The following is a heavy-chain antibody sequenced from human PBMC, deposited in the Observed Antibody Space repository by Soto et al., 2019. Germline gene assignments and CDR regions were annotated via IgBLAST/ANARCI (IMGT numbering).Heavy chain of an antibody. Sequence: SETLSLTCAVYGGSFSGYYWSWIRQPPGKGLEWIGEINHSGGTNYNPSLKSRVTISVDTSKNQFSLRLSSVTAADTAVYYCARGHELRYFDWLLFWPFDYWGQGTLVTVSS. D-gene: IGHD3-9*01. CDR2: INHSGGT. CDR1: GGSFSGYY. J-gene: IGHJ4*02. CDR3: ARGHELRYFDWLLFWPFDY. V-gene: IGHV4-34*01.